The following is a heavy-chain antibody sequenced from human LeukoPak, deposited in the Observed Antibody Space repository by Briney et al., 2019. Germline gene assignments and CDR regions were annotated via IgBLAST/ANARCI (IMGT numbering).Heavy chain of an antibody. CDR2: ISAYNGNT. J-gene: IGHJ5*02. CDR3: ARGHYYDSSGNWFDP. CDR1: GYTFTSYG. Sequence: ASVKVSCKASGYTFTSYGISWVRQAPGQGLEWMGWISAYNGNTNYAQKLQGRVTMTTDTSTTTAYMELRSLRSDDTAVYYCARGHYYDSSGNWFDPWGQGTLVTVSS. V-gene: IGHV1-18*01. D-gene: IGHD3-22*01.